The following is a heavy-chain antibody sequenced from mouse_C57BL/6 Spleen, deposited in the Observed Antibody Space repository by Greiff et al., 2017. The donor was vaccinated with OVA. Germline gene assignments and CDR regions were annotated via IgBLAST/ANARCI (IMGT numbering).Heavy chain of an antibody. Sequence: VQLKESGPGLVAPSQSLSITCTFPGFSLTRSGVSWVRQPPGKGLAWLGVIWGDGGTHYHSALISRLSISKDNSKSQVCLKLNSLQTDDTATYYCAKAQATYFDYWGQGTTLTVSS. D-gene: IGHD3-2*02. J-gene: IGHJ2*01. CDR2: IWGDGGT. V-gene: IGHV2-3*01. CDR1: GFSLTRSG. CDR3: AKAQATYFDY.